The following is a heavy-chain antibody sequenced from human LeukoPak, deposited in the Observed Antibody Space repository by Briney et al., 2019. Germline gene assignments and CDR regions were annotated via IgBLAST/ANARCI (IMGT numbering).Heavy chain of an antibody. CDR1: GGSISSYY. Sequence: SETLSLTCTVSGGSISSYYWSWIRQPPGQGLEWIGYIYSSGSTNYNPSLKSRVTISVDTSKNQFSLKLSSVTAAATAVYYCARGGTRVQFDPWGQGTLVTASS. J-gene: IGHJ5*02. D-gene: IGHD3-16*01. CDR2: IYSSGST. CDR3: ARGGTRVQFDP. V-gene: IGHV4-59*01.